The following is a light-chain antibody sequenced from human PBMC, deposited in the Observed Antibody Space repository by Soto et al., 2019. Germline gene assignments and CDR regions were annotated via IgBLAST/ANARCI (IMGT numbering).Light chain of an antibody. Sequence: AIQMTQSPSSLSAFVGDRVTITCRASQDIKNELGWYQQKPGKAPNLLIYAASSLQSGVPSRFSGSGSGTDFTLTISSLQPEDFASYYCLQDYNYPWTFGQGTKVEIK. V-gene: IGKV1-6*01. J-gene: IGKJ1*01. CDR3: LQDYNYPWT. CDR1: QDIKNE. CDR2: AAS.